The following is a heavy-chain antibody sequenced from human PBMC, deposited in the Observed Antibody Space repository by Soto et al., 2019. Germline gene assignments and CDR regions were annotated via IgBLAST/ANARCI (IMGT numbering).Heavy chain of an antibody. Sequence: QVQLVESGGGVVQPGRSLRLSCAASGFTFSSYAMHWVRQAPGKGLEWVAVISYDGSNKYYADSVKGRFTISRDNYKNTLYLQMNSLRAEDTAVYYCARNRDGYNDDAFDIWGQGTMVTVSS. CDR2: ISYDGSNK. CDR3: ARNRDGYNDDAFDI. V-gene: IGHV3-30-3*01. J-gene: IGHJ3*02. D-gene: IGHD5-12*01. CDR1: GFTFSSYA.